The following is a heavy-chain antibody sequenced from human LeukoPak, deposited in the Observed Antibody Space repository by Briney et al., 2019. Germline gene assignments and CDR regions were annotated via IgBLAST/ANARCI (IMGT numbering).Heavy chain of an antibody. Sequence: KVSCXASGGTFIXYAISWVRQAPGQGLEWMGGIIPIFGTANFAQKFQGRVTITADESTSTAYMELSSLRSEDTAVYYCARDRGDPRVVPAAISWFDPWGQGTLVTVSS. V-gene: IGHV1-69*01. J-gene: IGHJ5*02. D-gene: IGHD2-2*01. CDR3: ARDRGDPRVVPAAISWFDP. CDR1: GGTFIXYA. CDR2: IIPIFGTA.